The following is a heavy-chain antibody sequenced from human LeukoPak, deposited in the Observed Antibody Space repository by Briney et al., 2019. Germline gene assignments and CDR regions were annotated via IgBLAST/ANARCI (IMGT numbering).Heavy chain of an antibody. D-gene: IGHD5-18*01. V-gene: IGHV3-7*01. J-gene: IGHJ4*02. CDR2: IKQDGSEK. CDR3: ARWGYTYGSYYFDS. CDR1: GFTFSNYA. Sequence: GGSLRLSCAASGFTFSNYAMTWVRQAPGKGLEWVANIKQDGSEKYYLDSVKGRFTISRDNARTSLYLQMNSLRAEDTAVYYCARWGYTYGSYYFDSWGQGTLVTVSS.